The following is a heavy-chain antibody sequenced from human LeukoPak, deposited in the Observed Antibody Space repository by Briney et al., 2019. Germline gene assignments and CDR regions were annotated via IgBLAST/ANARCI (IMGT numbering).Heavy chain of an antibody. CDR3: AKAYGSGDYYYIEIFYFDY. Sequence: PGGSLRLSCAASGFTFNSYAMTWVRQAPGKGLEWVSTISGGGGSTYYADSVKGRFTISRDNSKNTLYLQVNSLRAEDTAVYYCAKAYGSGDYYYIEIFYFDYWGQGTLVTVSS. V-gene: IGHV3-23*01. CDR2: ISGGGGST. J-gene: IGHJ4*02. CDR1: GFTFNSYA. D-gene: IGHD3-22*01.